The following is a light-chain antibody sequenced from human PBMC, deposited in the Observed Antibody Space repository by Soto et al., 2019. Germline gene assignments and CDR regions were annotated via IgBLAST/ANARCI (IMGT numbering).Light chain of an antibody. V-gene: IGLV2-14*01. Sequence: QSVLTQPASVSGSPGQSITISCPGTSVDIGSYNRVSWYQQHPGKAPKLIIYEVTDRPSGVSNRFSGSKSGNTASLTISGLQAEDEAEYYCSSYTNINTRACVFGTGTKVTVL. CDR2: EVT. CDR1: SVDIGSYNR. CDR3: SSYTNINTRACV. J-gene: IGLJ1*01.